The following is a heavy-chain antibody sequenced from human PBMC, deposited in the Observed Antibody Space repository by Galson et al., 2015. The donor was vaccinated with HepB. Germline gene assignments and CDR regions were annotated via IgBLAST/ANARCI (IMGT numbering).Heavy chain of an antibody. V-gene: IGHV3-30*02. CDR3: AKSGTGYSSSWYPTTGTTRYFDY. CDR1: GFTFSSYG. D-gene: IGHD6-13*01. Sequence: SLRLSCAASGFTFSSYGMHWVRQAPGKGLEWVAFIRHDGSNKYYADSVKGRFTISRDNSKNTLYLQMNNLRAEDTAVFYCAKSGTGYSSSWYPTTGTTRYFDYWGQGTLVTVSS. J-gene: IGHJ4*02. CDR2: IRHDGSNK.